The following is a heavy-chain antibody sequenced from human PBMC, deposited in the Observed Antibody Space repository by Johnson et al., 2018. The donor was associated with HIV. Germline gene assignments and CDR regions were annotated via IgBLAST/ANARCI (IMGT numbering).Heavy chain of an antibody. Sequence: VQLVESGGGLVQPGGSLRLSCAASGFTFSSYWMSWVRQAPGKGLEWVANIKQDGSENYYVDSVKDRFPTSRDNAKNSLYLQMNSLRAEDTAVYYCARGYYDCWSGYLDAFDIWGQGTMVTVSS. J-gene: IGHJ3*02. V-gene: IGHV3-7*05. D-gene: IGHD3-3*01. CDR2: IKQDGSEN. CDR1: GFTFSSYW. CDR3: ARGYYDCWSGYLDAFDI.